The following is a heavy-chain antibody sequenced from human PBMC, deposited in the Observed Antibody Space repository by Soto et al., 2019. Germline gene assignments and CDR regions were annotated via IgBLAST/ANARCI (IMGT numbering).Heavy chain of an antibody. D-gene: IGHD6-13*01. Sequence: EVRVVESGGGLVQPGGSLRLSCAGSGFTFSDHYMDWVRQAPGKGLEWVGRSRNKAKKYTTEYAASVKGRFTISRDDSKNSLYLQMNSLKTEDTAVYYCARISAAVSNAFDIWGQGTMVTVSS. CDR2: SRNKAKKYTT. CDR3: ARISAAVSNAFDI. V-gene: IGHV3-72*01. CDR1: GFTFSDHY. J-gene: IGHJ3*02.